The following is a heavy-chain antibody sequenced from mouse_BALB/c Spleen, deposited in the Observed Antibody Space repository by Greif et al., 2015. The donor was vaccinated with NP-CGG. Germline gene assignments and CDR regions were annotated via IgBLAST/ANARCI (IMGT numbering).Heavy chain of an antibody. V-gene: IGHV1-9*01. D-gene: IGHD4-1*01. J-gene: IGHJ3*01. CDR3: ARRGSLGPWFAY. Sequence: QVQLQQPGAELMKPGASVKISCKATGYTFSSYWIEWVKQRPGHGLEWIGEILPGSGSTNYNEKFKGKATFTADTSSNTAYMQLSSLTSEDSAVYYCARRGSLGPWFAYWGQGTLVTVSA. CDR2: ILPGSGST. CDR1: GYTFSSYW.